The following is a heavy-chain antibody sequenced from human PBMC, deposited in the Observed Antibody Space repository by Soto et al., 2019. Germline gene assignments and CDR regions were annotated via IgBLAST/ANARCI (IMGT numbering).Heavy chain of an antibody. CDR1: GFSLSDYW. D-gene: IGHD6-19*01. V-gene: IGHV3-74*03. CDR2: ISVDGRDT. CDR3: VRAPEQRPIDF. J-gene: IGHJ4*01. Sequence: PGGSLRLSCAASGFSLSDYWMHWVRQVPGKGLLWVSRISVDGRDTTYADSVKGRFTISRDNAKNTLYLQMDSLRAEDTAVYYCVRAPEQRPIDFWGHGNLVTVSS.